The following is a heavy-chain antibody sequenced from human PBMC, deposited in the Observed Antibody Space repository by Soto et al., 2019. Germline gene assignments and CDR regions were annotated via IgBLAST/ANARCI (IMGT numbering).Heavy chain of an antibody. Sequence: PVGSLRLSCAASGFTFSSYSMNWVRQAPGKGLEWVSYISSSSSTIYYADSVKGRFTISRDNAKNSLYLQMNSLRDEDTAVYYCARSTNYYDSSGYYYYYGMDVWGQGTTVTVSS. J-gene: IGHJ6*02. D-gene: IGHD3-22*01. CDR2: ISSSSSTI. CDR3: ARSTNYYDSSGYYYYYGMDV. CDR1: GFTFSSYS. V-gene: IGHV3-48*02.